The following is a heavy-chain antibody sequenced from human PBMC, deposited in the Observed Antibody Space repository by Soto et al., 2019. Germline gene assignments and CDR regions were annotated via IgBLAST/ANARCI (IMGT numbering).Heavy chain of an antibody. CDR3: ARAPSEYIWGSYLRYYEY. J-gene: IGHJ4*02. V-gene: IGHV3-23*01. CDR2: ISGTTGRA. Sequence: EVQILESGGGLVQPGGSLRLSCAASGFPFSNYAMAWVRQAPGKRLEWVSAISGTTGRAFYADSVKDRFTISRDNSKNTLYLKMDSPRAEDTAVYHCARAPSEYIWGSYLRYYEYWGQGTLVTVSS. D-gene: IGHD3-16*01. CDR1: GFPFSNYA.